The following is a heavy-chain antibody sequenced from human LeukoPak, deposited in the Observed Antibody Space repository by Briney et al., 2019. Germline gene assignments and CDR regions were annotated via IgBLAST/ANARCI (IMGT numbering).Heavy chain of an antibody. CDR2: ISYDGSNK. J-gene: IGHJ3*02. CDR3: ARDQVFGVVIIGAFDI. Sequence: SGGSLRLSCAASGFTFSSYAMHWVRQAPGKGLGWVAVISYDGSNKYYADSVKGRFTISRDNSKNTLYLQMNSLRAEDTAVYYCARDQVFGVVIIGAFDIWGQGTMVTVSS. V-gene: IGHV3-30-3*01. CDR1: GFTFSSYA. D-gene: IGHD3-3*01.